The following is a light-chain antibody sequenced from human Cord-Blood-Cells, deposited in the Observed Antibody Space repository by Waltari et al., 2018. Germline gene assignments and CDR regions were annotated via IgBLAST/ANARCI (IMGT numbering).Light chain of an antibody. CDR3: QSYDSSLSGV. J-gene: IGLJ3*02. CDR2: GTS. Sequence: QSVLTQPPSVSRAPGQRVTIPCTGSSSHIGAGYDVHWYQQLPGTAPKLPIYGTSNRPSGVPDRFSGSKSGTSASLAITGLQAEDEADYYCQSYDSSLSGVFGGGTKLTVL. CDR1: SSHIGAGYD. V-gene: IGLV1-40*01.